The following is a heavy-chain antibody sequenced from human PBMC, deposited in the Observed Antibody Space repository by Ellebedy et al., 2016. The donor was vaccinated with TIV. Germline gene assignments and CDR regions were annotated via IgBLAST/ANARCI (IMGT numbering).Heavy chain of an antibody. Sequence: MPSETLSLTCAVSGYPIGSGYYWGWIRQAPGKGLEWIGSIFHSGTNYYNPSLKSRVTTSVETSKNQFSLKLTSVTAADTAMYYCARDPALPRGRLDTWGQGTLVTVSS. J-gene: IGHJ5*02. CDR2: IFHSGTN. CDR3: ARDPALPRGRLDT. V-gene: IGHV4-38-2*02. CDR1: GYPIGSGYY.